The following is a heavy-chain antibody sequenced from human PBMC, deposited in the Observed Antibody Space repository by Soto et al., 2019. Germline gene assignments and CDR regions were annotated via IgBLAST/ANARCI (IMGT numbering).Heavy chain of an antibody. V-gene: IGHV3-7*01. CDR2: IKEDGSEK. CDR3: ARAPNYGDYFNY. D-gene: IGHD4-17*01. Sequence: EVQLVESGGGLVQPGGSLRLSCAASGFTFGSYWMSWVRQAPGKGLEWVASIKEDGSEKYYVDSVKGRFTISRDNARNSLYLQLSSLRVDDMAVYYCARAPNYGDYFNYWGQGTLVTVSS. CDR1: GFTFGSYW. J-gene: IGHJ4*02.